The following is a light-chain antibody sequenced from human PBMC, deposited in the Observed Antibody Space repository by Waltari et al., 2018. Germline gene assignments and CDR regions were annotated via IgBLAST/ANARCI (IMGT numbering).Light chain of an antibody. J-gene: IGLJ3*02. V-gene: IGLV1-40*01. Sequence: QSVLTQPPSVSGAPGQRVTISCIGYSPNIGAGYDVQWYQQLPGTAPKLLIYGATSRPSGVPDRFSASKSGTSVSLAITGLQPEDEAHDYCQSYDTNLRDWVFGGGTKLTVL. CDR1: SPNIGAGYD. CDR2: GAT. CDR3: QSYDTNLRDWV.